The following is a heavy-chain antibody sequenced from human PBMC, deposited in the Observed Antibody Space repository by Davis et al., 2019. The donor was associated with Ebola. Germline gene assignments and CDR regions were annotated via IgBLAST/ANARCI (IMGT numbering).Heavy chain of an antibody. D-gene: IGHD3-9*01. V-gene: IGHV3-23*01. Sequence: ESLKISCAASGFTFSSYAMSWVRQAPGKGLEWVSAISGSGGSTYYADSVKGRFTISRDNSKNTLYLQMNSLRAEDTAVYYCAKDSLGQAYYDNYWGQGTLVTVSS. J-gene: IGHJ4*02. CDR3: AKDSLGQAYYDNY. CDR1: GFTFSSYA. CDR2: ISGSGGST.